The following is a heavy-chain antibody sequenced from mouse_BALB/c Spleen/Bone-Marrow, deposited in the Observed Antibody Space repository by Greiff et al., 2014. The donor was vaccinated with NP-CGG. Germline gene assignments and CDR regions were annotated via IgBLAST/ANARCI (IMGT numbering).Heavy chain of an antibody. CDR3: ARSAYYGSSYGAMDY. CDR2: IYPGDGDT. J-gene: IGHJ4*01. Sequence: VQLQQSGPELVKPGASVKISCTGSGYAFSSSWMNWVKQRPGQGLEWIGRIYPGDGDTSSNGRFKGKATLTADRSSNTAYMQLSSLTCVDSEVYFCARSAYYGSSYGAMDYWGQGTSVTVSS. CDR1: GYAFSSSW. V-gene: IGHV1-82*01. D-gene: IGHD1-1*01.